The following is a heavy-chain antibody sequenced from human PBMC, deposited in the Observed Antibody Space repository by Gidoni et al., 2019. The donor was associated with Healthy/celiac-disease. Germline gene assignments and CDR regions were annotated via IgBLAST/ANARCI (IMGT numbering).Heavy chain of an antibody. V-gene: IGHV4-34*01. CDR2: INHSGST. CDR3: AGARWGSRWFDP. CDR1: GGFFIGYY. J-gene: IGHJ5*02. D-gene: IGHD7-27*01. Sequence: QVLLYQRGAGLSTPSETLSLTCAVYGGFFIGYYWSWIRQLPGKGLEWIGEINHSGSTNYNPSLKSRVTISVDTTKNQFSLKLSSVTDADTAVYYCAGARWGSRWFDPWGQGTLVTVAS.